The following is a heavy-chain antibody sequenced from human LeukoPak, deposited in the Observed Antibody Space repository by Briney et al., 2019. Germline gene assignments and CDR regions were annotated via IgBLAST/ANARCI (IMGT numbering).Heavy chain of an antibody. V-gene: IGHV1-18*01. CDR2: IGPYNGNT. CDR1: GYTFTTYG. J-gene: IGHJ4*02. D-gene: IGHD3-10*01. Sequence: SGKVSCKASGYTFTTYGISWVRQAPGQGLECMGWIGPYNGNTNSAQKVPGRVTMTTDTSTSTAYMELRSLRSDDTAVYYCARGHIGVPFDYWGQGTLVSVSS. CDR3: ARGHIGVPFDY.